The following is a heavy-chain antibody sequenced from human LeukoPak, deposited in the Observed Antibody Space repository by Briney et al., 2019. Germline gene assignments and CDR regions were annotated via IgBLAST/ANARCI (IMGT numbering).Heavy chain of an antibody. V-gene: IGHV3-30*18. CDR1: GFTFSSYG. D-gene: IGHD3-10*01. CDR2: ISYDGSNK. Sequence: PGRSLRLSCAASGFTFSSYGMHWVRQAPGKGLEWVAVISYDGSNKYYADSVKGRFTISRDNSKNTLYLQMNSLRAEDTAVYYCAKDVRWYGSGSYWPPRSDWYFDLWGRGTLVTVSS. J-gene: IGHJ2*01. CDR3: AKDVRWYGSGSYWPPRSDWYFDL.